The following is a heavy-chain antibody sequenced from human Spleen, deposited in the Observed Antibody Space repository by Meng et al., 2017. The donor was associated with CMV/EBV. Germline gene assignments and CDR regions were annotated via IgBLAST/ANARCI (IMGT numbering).Heavy chain of an antibody. D-gene: IGHD3-3*01. CDR2: INPNSGNT. Sequence: ASVKVSCKASGYTFTGYYMNWVRQAPGQGLGWMGWINPNSGNTGYAQKFQGRVIMTSNTSISTAYMELSSLRSKDTAVYHCARVERFLEWLLSIGGMGIGMDVWGQGTTVTVSS. V-gene: IGHV1-8*02. CDR1: GYTFTGYY. J-gene: IGHJ6*02. CDR3: ARVERFLEWLLSIGGMGIGMDV.